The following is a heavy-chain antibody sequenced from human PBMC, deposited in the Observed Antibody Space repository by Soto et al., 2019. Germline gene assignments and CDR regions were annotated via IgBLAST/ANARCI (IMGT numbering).Heavy chain of an antibody. CDR1: GFTLSNYW. V-gene: IGHV3-74*01. CDR2: ISMDGTTI. J-gene: IGHJ4*02. D-gene: IGHD1-26*01. Sequence: GGALRLSCIASGFTLSNYWMHWVRQAPGKGLVWVSRISMDGTTISYTDSVKGRFTISRDNAKNTLYLQMDSLRAEDTALYYCTRVISGSSGLFDYWGQGTLVTVSS. CDR3: TRVISGSSGLFDY.